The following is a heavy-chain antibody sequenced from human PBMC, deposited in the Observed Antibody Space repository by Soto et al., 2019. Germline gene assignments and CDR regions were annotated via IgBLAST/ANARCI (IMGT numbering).Heavy chain of an antibody. J-gene: IGHJ6*02. V-gene: IGHV4-30-4*01. D-gene: IGHD2-15*01. CDR3: ASIVVVAARNPTGMDV. Sequence: QVQLQESGPGLVKPSQTLSLTCTVSGGSISSGDYYWSWIRQPPGKGLEWIGYIYYSGSTYYNPSLKSRVTISVDTSKNQFSLKLSPVTAADTAVYYCASIVVVAARNPTGMDVWGQGTTVTVSS. CDR2: IYYSGST. CDR1: GGSISSGDYY.